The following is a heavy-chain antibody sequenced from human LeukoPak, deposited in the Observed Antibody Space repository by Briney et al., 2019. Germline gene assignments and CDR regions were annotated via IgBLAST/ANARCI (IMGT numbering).Heavy chain of an antibody. CDR3: AKLGGSGSYRLYYFDH. J-gene: IGHJ4*02. Sequence: GGSLRLSCAASGFTFSSYGMHWVRQAPGKGLEWVAFIRYDGSNKYYADSVKGRFTISRDNSQNTLYLQMSSLRAEDTAVYYCAKLGGSGSYRLYYFDHWGQGTLVTVSS. V-gene: IGHV3-30*02. CDR1: GFTFSSYG. D-gene: IGHD3-10*01. CDR2: IRYDGSNK.